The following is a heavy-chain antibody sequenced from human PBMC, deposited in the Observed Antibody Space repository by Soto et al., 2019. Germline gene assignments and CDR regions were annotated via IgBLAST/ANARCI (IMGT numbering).Heavy chain of an antibody. Sequence: QVQLVQSGAEVEEPGASVKVSCKASGYNFNDYFMHWMRQAPGQGLEWMGWIRPKSGETKYEQKFQGRVTMTSDTSISTAYKQLTMVTSDDTAVYFCAAETGADTFDYWGRGTLVTVST. V-gene: IGHV1-2*02. CDR2: IRPKSGET. D-gene: IGHD1-1*01. J-gene: IGHJ4*02. CDR3: AAETGADTFDY. CDR1: GYNFNDYF.